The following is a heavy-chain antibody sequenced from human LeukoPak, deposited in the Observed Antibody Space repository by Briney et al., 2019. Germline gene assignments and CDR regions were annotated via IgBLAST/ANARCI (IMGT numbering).Heavy chain of an antibody. CDR3: ARSPLGYCTASSCRLYFDC. CDR2: ISDTGGIT. Sequence: GGSLRLSCAASGFTFSSYSMNWVRQAPGKGLEWVSSISDTGGITYYADSVKGRFTISRDNSTNTLYLQMNSLRAEDTAVYYCARSPLGYCTASSCRLYFDCWGQGTLVTVSS. V-gene: IGHV3-23*01. CDR1: GFTFSSYS. D-gene: IGHD2-8*02. J-gene: IGHJ4*02.